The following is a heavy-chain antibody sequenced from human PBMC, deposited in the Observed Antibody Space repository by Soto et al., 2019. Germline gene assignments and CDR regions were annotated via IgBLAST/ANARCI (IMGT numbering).Heavy chain of an antibody. Sequence: SETLSLTCTVSGGSISSGGYYWSWIRQHPGKGLEWIGYIYYSGSTYYNPSLKSRVTISVDTSKNQFSLKLSSVTAADTAVYYWWRSPLAGGTDGFAPGGKETPVTVPS. CDR2: IYYSGST. J-gene: IGHJ5*02. CDR1: GGSISSGGYY. CDR3: WRSPLAGGTDGFAP. D-gene: IGHD3-16*01. V-gene: IGHV4-31*03.